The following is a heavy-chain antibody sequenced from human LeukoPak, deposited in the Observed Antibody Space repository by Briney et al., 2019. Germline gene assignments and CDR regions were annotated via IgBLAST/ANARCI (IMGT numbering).Heavy chain of an antibody. V-gene: IGHV3-43*01. CDR1: GFTFNDYT. CDR3: AKGLQQLETCFHY. Sequence: PGGSLRLSCAASGFTFNDYTMHWVRQGPGKGLEWVSLINWDGGSTYYADSVKGRFTISRGNNKNSLYLQMNVLRAEDTALYYCAKGLQQLETCFHYWGQGTLVTVSS. J-gene: IGHJ4*02. D-gene: IGHD6-13*01. CDR2: INWDGGST.